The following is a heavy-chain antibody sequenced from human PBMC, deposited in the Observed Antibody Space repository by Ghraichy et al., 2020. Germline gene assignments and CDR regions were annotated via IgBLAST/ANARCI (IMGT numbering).Heavy chain of an antibody. J-gene: IGHJ6*02. V-gene: IGHV3-21*01. CDR2: ISSTSSEI. CDR3: ARDYSSSSDYYYYYYVDV. D-gene: IGHD6-6*01. CDR1: GFNIGSYS. Sequence: GGSLRLSCVASGFNIGSYSMNWVRQPLGKGLEWVSSISSTSSEIYYADSVKGRFTISRDNAKNSLYLQMNSLRAGDAAVYYCARDYSSSSDYYYYYYVDVWGQGTTVTVSS.